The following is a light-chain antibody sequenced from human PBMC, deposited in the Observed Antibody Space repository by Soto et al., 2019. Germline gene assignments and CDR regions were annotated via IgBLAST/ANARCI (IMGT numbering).Light chain of an antibody. CDR3: LSKTSTISDV. V-gene: IGLV2-14*01. Sequence: QSALTQPAPVSGSPGQSIAISCTGTTSDVGGYNYVSWYQQHPGKVPKLLIHEVSNRPSGVSNRFSGSKSGNTASLTISGLQAEDEADYYCLSKTSTISDVFGTGTKVTVL. CDR1: TSDVGGYNY. J-gene: IGLJ1*01. CDR2: EVS.